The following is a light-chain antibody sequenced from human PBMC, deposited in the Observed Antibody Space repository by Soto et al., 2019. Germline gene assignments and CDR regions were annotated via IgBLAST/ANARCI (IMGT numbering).Light chain of an antibody. V-gene: IGKV1-5*03. CDR3: QHYNIYPWT. CDR2: KAS. CDR1: QSISNW. Sequence: DIQMTQSPSTLSASVGDRVTITCRASQSISNWLAWYQQKPGKDPKLLIYKASSLESGVPSRFSGSGSGTEFTLTISSLQPDDFATYYCQHYNIYPWTFGQGTKVEIK. J-gene: IGKJ1*01.